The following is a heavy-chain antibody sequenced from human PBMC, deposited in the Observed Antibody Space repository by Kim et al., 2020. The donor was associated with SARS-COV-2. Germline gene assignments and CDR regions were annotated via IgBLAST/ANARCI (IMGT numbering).Heavy chain of an antibody. D-gene: IGHD6-6*01. CDR2: INPNSGGT. V-gene: IGHV1-2*02. CDR3: ARDFIAARPFGWFDP. J-gene: IGHJ5*02. CDR1: GYTFTGYY. Sequence: ASVKVSCKASGYTFTGYYMHWVRQAPGQGLEWMGWINPNSGGTNYAQKFQGRVTMTRDTSISTAYMELSRLRSDDTAVYYCARDFIAARPFGWFDPWGQGTLVTVSS.